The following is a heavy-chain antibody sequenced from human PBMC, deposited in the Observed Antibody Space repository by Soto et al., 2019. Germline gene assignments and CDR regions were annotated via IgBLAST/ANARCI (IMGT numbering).Heavy chain of an antibody. Sequence: SETLSLTCAVYGGSFSGYYWSWIRQPPGKGLEWIGEINHSGSTNYNPSLKSRVTISVDTSKNQFSLKLSSVSAADTALYYCARCSLVVVPAPGFDPWGRGTLVTVSS. CDR2: INHSGST. D-gene: IGHD2-2*01. J-gene: IGHJ5*02. CDR3: ARCSLVVVPAPGFDP. V-gene: IGHV4-34*01. CDR1: GGSFSGYY.